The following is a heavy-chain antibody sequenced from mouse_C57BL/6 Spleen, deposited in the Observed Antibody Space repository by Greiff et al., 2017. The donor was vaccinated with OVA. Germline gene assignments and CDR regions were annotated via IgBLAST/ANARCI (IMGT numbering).Heavy chain of an antibody. CDR3: AREITSRGAMDY. D-gene: IGHD3-3*01. Sequence: QVHVKQPGAELVRPGTSVKLSCKASGYTFTSYWMHWVKQRPGQGLEWIGVIDPSDSYTNYNQKFKGKATLTVDTSSSTAYMQLSSLTSEDSAVYYCAREITSRGAMDYWGQGTSVTVSS. V-gene: IGHV1-59*01. CDR1: GYTFTSYW. CDR2: IDPSDSYT. J-gene: IGHJ4*01.